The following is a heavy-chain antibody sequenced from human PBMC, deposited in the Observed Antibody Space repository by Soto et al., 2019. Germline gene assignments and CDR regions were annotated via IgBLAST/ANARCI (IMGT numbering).Heavy chain of an antibody. V-gene: IGHV5-10-1*01. CDR1: GYSFTSYW. Sequence: GESLKISCKGSGYSFTSYWISWVRQMPGKGLEWMGRIDPSDSYTNYSPSFQGHVTISADKSISTAYLQWSSLKASDTAMYYCARQPPPPFYCGGDCYSNLDYWGQGTLVTVS. J-gene: IGHJ4*02. D-gene: IGHD2-21*02. CDR2: IDPSDSYT. CDR3: ARQPPPPFYCGGDCYSNLDY.